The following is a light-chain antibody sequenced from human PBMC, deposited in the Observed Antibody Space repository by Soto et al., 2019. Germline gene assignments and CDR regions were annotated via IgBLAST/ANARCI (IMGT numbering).Light chain of an antibody. CDR3: QQYNTYPYT. CDR1: QSISSW. V-gene: IGKV1-5*03. CDR2: KAS. J-gene: IGKJ2*01. Sequence: DIQMTQSPSTLSASVGDRVTITCRASQSISSWLAWYQQKPGKAPKVLNYKASSLESGVPSRFSGSGSGTEFTLTISSLQPDDFATYYGQQYNTYPYTFGQGTKLEIK.